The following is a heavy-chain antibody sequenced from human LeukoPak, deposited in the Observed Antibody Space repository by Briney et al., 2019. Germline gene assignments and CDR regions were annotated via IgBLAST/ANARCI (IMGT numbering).Heavy chain of an antibody. J-gene: IGHJ4*02. Sequence: GGSLSLSCAASGFTFSNFAMLWVRQAPGKGLGWVSSISGSGDSTHYTDSVKGWFTISRDNSRNTVYLQMNSLRAEDTALYYCAKVLVCGYYYDNRGQGTLVTVSS. CDR3: AKVLVCGYYYDN. CDR1: GFTFSNFA. D-gene: IGHD3-22*01. CDR2: ISGSGDST. V-gene: IGHV3-23*01.